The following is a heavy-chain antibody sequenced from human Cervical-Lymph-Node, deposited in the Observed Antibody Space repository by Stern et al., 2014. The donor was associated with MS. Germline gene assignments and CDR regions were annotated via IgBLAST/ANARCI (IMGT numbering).Heavy chain of an antibody. Sequence: QVQLQESGPGLVKPSQTLSLTCTVSGGSISSGSYYWSWIRQPAGKGLEXIGRIYTSGSTNYNPSLKSRVTISVDTSTNQFSLNLSSVTAADTAVYYCARGILTGYYYFDYWGQGTLVTVSS. V-gene: IGHV4-61*02. CDR1: GGSISSGSYY. D-gene: IGHD3-9*01. CDR2: IYTSGST. CDR3: ARGILTGYYYFDY. J-gene: IGHJ4*02.